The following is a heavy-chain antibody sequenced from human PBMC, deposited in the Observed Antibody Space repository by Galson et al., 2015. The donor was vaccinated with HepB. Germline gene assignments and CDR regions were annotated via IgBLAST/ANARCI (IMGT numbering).Heavy chain of an antibody. V-gene: IGHV1-18*01. CDR3: ARVSGMTGNFFMGGSSTFYYYGLDV. D-gene: IGHD1-1*01. CDR2: INTSNGKA. CDR1: GYTFIDFG. Sequence: SVKVSCKASGYTFIDFGISWVRQAPGQGPEWMGWINTSNGKANYAQKLQDRVTMTTDTSTRTAYMDLRSLRSDDTAVYYCARVSGMTGNFFMGGSSTFYYYGLDVCGPGTTVPVSS. J-gene: IGHJ6*02.